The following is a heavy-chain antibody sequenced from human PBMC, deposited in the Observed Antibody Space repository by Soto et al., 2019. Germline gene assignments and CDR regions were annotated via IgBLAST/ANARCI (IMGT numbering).Heavy chain of an antibody. D-gene: IGHD1-26*01. CDR3: AHRRSGNWEFDY. Sequence: QITLKESGPTLVKPTQTLTLTCTFSGFSLSTSGVGVGWIRQPPGKALQWLALIYWDDDKRYSPSLKSRLTIXKXXAQNQVVLTMPNMHPVDTATYYCAHRRSGNWEFDYWGQGTLVTVTS. V-gene: IGHV2-5*02. J-gene: IGHJ4*02. CDR1: GFSLSTSGVG. CDR2: IYWDDDK.